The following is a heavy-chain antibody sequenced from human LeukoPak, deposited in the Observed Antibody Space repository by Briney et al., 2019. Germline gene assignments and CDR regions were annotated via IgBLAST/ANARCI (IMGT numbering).Heavy chain of an antibody. V-gene: IGHV4-34*01. J-gene: IGHJ4*02. CDR1: GGSFSGYY. D-gene: IGHD1-1*01. Sequence: PSETLSLTCAVYGGSFSGYYWSWIRQPPGKGLEWIGEINHSGSTNYNPSLKSRVTISVDTSRNQFSLKLSSVTAADTAVYYCARKRPAWGNSKYYFDYWGQGTLVTVSS. CDR3: ARKRPAWGNSKYYFDY. CDR2: INHSGST.